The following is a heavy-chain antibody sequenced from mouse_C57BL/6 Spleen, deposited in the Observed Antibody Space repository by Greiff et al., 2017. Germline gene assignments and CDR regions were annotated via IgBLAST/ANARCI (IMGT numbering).Heavy chain of an antibody. D-gene: IGHD1-1*02. CDR1: GYSITSGYY. Sequence: EVQLQESGPGLVKPSQSLSLTCSVTGYSITSGYYWNWIRQFPGNKLEWMGYISYDGSNNYNPSLKNRISITRDTSKNQFFLKLNSVTTEDTATYYCARDRRSGIHWYFDVWGTGTTVTVSS. CDR2: ISYDGSN. V-gene: IGHV3-6*01. CDR3: ARDRRSGIHWYFDV. J-gene: IGHJ1*03.